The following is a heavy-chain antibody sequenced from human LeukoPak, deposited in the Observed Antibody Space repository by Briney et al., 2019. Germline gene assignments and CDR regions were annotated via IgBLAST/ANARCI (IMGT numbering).Heavy chain of an antibody. CDR2: ISSSSTI. CDR1: GFTFSSYS. V-gene: IGHV3-48*01. Sequence: PGGSLRLSCAASGFTFSSYSMNWVRQAPGKGLEWISYISSSSTIYYADSVKGRCTISRDNAKNSLYLQMNSLRAEDTAVYYCARRLPWFGESSYYYYMDVWGKGTTVTVSS. D-gene: IGHD3-10*01. CDR3: ARRLPWFGESSYYYYMDV. J-gene: IGHJ6*03.